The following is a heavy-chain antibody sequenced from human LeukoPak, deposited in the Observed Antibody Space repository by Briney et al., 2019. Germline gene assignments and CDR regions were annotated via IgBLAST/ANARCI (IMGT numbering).Heavy chain of an antibody. D-gene: IGHD1-26*01. Sequence: PSETLSLTCTVSGYSISSAYYWGFIRQPPGKGLEWIGSIYHSGSTYYNASLKSRVTISLDTSKNQFSLKLSSVTAADTAVYYCARDNSGSYDYWGQGTLVTVSS. CDR2: IYHSGST. V-gene: IGHV4-38-2*02. CDR1: GYSISSAYY. CDR3: ARDNSGSYDY. J-gene: IGHJ4*02.